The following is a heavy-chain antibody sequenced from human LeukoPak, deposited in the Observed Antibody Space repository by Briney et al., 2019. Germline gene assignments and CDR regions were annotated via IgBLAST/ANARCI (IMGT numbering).Heavy chain of an antibody. CDR3: ARAPGYSSPFDY. CDR1: GGTFSIYA. D-gene: IGHD6-13*01. V-gene: IGHV1-69*05. CDR2: IIPIFGTA. Sequence: GASVKVSCKASGGTFSIYAISWVRQAPGQGLEWMGGIIPIFGTANYAQKFQGRVTITTDESTSTAYMELSSLRSEDTAVYYCARAPGYSSPFDYWGQGTLVTVSS. J-gene: IGHJ4*02.